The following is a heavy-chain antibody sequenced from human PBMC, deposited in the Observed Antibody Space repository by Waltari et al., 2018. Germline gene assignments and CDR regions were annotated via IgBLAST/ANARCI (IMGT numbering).Heavy chain of an antibody. V-gene: IGHV4-59*08. J-gene: IGHJ6*02. CDR3: ARGPGCHYGGYYYYYCMDV. Sequence: VQLQESVQGLVKPSEPLSLTCPSSAASISSHYWSWIRQPPGTGLEWIGYIYYSGRTNYNPSLKCRVTISLDTSKNQFSLKLSSVTAADTAVYCCARGPGCHYGGYYYYYCMDVWGQGTTVTVSS. D-gene: IGHD4-17*01. CDR1: AASISSHY. CDR2: IYYSGRT.